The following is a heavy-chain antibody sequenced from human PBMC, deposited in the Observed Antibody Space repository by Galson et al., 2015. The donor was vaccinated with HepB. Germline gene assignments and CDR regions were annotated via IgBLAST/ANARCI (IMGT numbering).Heavy chain of an antibody. CDR3: ARVGGYCSGGSCYYAIDYYYMDV. Sequence: SLRLSCAASGFTFSSYWMHWVRQAPGKGLVWVSRINSDGSSTSYADSVKGRFTISRDNAKNTLYLQMNSLRAEDTAVYYCARVGGYCSGGSCYYAIDYYYMDVWGKGTTVTVSS. CDR1: GFTFSSYW. V-gene: IGHV3-74*01. J-gene: IGHJ6*03. CDR2: INSDGSST. D-gene: IGHD2-15*01.